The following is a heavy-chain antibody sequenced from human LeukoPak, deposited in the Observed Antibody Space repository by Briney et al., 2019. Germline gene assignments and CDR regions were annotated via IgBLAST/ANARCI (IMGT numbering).Heavy chain of an antibody. CDR3: ARGVRYCSSTSCYYFDY. J-gene: IGHJ4*02. Sequence: PSETLSLTCTVSGGSISSYYWSWIRQPPGKGLEWIGYIYYSGSTNYNPSLKSRVTMSVDTSKNQFSLKLSSVTAADTAVYYCARGVRYCSSTSCYYFDYWGQGTLVTVSS. CDR1: GGSISSYY. D-gene: IGHD2-2*01. V-gene: IGHV4-59*12. CDR2: IYYSGST.